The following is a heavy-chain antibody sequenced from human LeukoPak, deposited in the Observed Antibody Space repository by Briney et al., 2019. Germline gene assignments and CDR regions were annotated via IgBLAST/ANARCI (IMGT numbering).Heavy chain of an antibody. Sequence: PSETLSLTCTVSGGSISSSSYYLGWIRQPPGKGLEWIGSIYYSGSTYYNPSLKSRVTISVDTSKNQFSLKLSSVTAADTAVYYCARRDYDFWSGYAFDIWGQGTMVTVSS. CDR2: IYYSGST. CDR1: GGSISSSSYY. D-gene: IGHD3-3*01. J-gene: IGHJ3*02. V-gene: IGHV4-39*01. CDR3: ARRDYDFWSGYAFDI.